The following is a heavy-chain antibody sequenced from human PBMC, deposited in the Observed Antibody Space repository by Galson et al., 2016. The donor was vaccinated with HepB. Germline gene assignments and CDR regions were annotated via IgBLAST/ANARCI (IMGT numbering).Heavy chain of an antibody. V-gene: IGHV2-5*01. CDR1: GFSLSTSAVG. J-gene: IGHJ4*03. CDR3: AHSSGWLFDY. D-gene: IGHD6-19*01. CDR2: IYWNGNK. Sequence: PALVKPTQTLTLTCTFSGFSLSTSAVGVGWIRQPPGEALEWLGFIYWNGNKYYSPSLKSRLTITKDTSKNQVVLTVTNMDPLDTATYYCAHSSGWLFDYWGQGTMVTVSS.